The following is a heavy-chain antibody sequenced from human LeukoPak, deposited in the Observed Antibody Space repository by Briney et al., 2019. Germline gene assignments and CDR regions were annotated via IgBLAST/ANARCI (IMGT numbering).Heavy chain of an antibody. CDR3: VTASKESSGYFKYFVH. D-gene: IGHD3-22*01. V-gene: IGHV3-23*01. Sequence: GGSLRLSCAASGFTFSSSAMSWVRQAPGKGLEWVSAISNNGGYTYYADSVQGRFTISRDNSKSTLCLQMNSLRAEDTAVYYCVTASKESSGYFKYFVHWGQGSLVTVSS. J-gene: IGHJ4*02. CDR1: GFTFSSSA. CDR2: ISNNGGYT.